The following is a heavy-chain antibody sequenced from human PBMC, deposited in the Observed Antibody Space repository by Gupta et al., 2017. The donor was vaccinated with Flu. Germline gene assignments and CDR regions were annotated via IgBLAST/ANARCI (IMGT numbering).Heavy chain of an antibody. J-gene: IGHJ1*01. CDR3: VRLTPCGGDCYYFQH. D-gene: IGHD2-21*02. CDR2: IPPIIGAT. V-gene: IGHV1-69*01. Sequence: QVQLVQSGAEVKQSGSSVKVSCKASGDTFSSNTFGWVRQAPGHGLEWMGAIPPIIGATNYEQEFQGRVTITADEATTTVYMELTSXKXDDTAVXYCVRLTPCGGDCYYFQHWGKGTLVTVAS. CDR1: GDTFSSNT.